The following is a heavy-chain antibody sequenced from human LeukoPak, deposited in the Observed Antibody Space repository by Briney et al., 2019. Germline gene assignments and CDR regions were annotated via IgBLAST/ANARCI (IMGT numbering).Heavy chain of an antibody. J-gene: IGHJ6*03. D-gene: IGHD4-17*01. CDR3: ARRGGKNFGDYVLYYHYMDV. CDR1: NYTFSNYG. V-gene: IGHV1-18*01. CDR2: ISAYNGDT. Sequence: ASVKVSYKASNYTFSNYGIIWVRQAPGQGLEWLGWISAYNGDTHYAQNLQGRLAMTIDTSTTTAYMQLRSLRSDDTAVYYCARRGGKNFGDYVLYYHYMDVWGKGTTVTVSS.